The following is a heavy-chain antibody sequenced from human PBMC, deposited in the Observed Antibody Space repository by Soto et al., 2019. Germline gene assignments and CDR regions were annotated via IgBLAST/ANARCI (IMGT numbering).Heavy chain of an antibody. V-gene: IGHV3-53*01. J-gene: IGHJ6*02. Sequence: EVQLVESGGGLIQPGGSVRLSCAASGFTVSSNYMSWVRQAPGKGLEWVSVIYSGGSTYYADSVKGRFTISRDNSKNTLYLQMNSLRAEDTAAYYCARDLIAAGYYGMDVWGQGTTVTVSS. CDR2: IYSGGST. CDR3: ARDLIAAGYYGMDV. D-gene: IGHD6-13*01. CDR1: GFTVSSNY.